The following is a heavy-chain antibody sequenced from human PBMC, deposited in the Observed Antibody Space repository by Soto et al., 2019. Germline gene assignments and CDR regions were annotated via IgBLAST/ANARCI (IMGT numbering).Heavy chain of an antibody. CDR3: AKDQGIAASHGID. CDR1: GFTFNNYG. J-gene: IGHJ3*01. CDR2: ISNDGSDK. V-gene: IGHV3-30*18. Sequence: QVQLVESGGGVVQPGRSLRLSCAASGFTFNNYGMHWVRQAPGKGLEWVAVISNDGSDKYYADSVKGRLTISRDNSKKTVYRQMNSLRAEDTAAYYCAKDQGIAASHGIDWGQGTMVTVSS. D-gene: IGHD6-13*01.